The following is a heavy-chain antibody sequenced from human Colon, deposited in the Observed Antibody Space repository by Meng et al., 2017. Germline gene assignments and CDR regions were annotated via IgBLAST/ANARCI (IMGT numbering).Heavy chain of an antibody. CDR1: GLSIGTTGDY. V-gene: IGHV4-31*03. CDR2: IFYTGSA. Sequence: QVQLQEPGPGLVKPSQTLSLTCNVSGLSIGTTGDYWTWIRQRPGKGLEWIGKIFYTGSAHYNPSLKTRAAMSVDRSKNQFSLKLNSVTAADTAVYYCARADCTAGICYQFDNWGQGTLVTVSS. CDR3: ARADCTAGICYQFDN. J-gene: IGHJ4*02. D-gene: IGHD2-8*02.